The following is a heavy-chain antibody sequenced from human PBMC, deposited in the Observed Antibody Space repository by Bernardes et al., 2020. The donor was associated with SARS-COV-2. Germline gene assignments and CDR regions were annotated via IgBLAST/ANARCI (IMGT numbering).Heavy chain of an antibody. CDR3: ARHVEVYYDSSGYYGNWFDP. D-gene: IGHD3-22*01. CDR1: GYSFTSYW. V-gene: IGHV5-51*01. CDR2: IYPGDSDT. Sequence: GESLKISCKGSGYSFTSYWIGWVRQMPGKGLEWMGIIYPGDSDTRYSPSFQGQVTISADKSISTAYLQWSSLKASDTAMYYCARHVEVYYDSSGYYGNWFDPWGQGTLVADSS. J-gene: IGHJ5*02.